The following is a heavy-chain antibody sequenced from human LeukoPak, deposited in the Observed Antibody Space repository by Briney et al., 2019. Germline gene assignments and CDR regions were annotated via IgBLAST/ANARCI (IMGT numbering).Heavy chain of an antibody. D-gene: IGHD2-15*01. CDR2: ISWNSGSI. Sequence: GGSLRLSCAASGFTFDDYAMHWVRQAPGMGLEWVSGISWNSGSIGYADSVKGRFTISRDNAKNSLYLQMNSLRAEDTALYYCAKDQLGYCSGGSCRGAFDIWGQGTMVTVSS. CDR1: GFTFDDYA. J-gene: IGHJ3*02. V-gene: IGHV3-9*01. CDR3: AKDQLGYCSGGSCRGAFDI.